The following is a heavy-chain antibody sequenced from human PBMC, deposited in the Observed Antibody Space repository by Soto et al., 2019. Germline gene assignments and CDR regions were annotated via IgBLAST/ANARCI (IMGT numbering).Heavy chain of an antibody. CDR1: GGSISSSSYY. CDR2: IYYSGST. V-gene: IGHV4-39*01. Sequence: SETLSLTCTVSGGSISSSSYYWGWIRQPPGKGLEWIGSIYYSGSTYYNPSLKSRVTISVDTSKNQFSLKLSSVTAADTAVYYCARNLHLGELSPIWNWFDPWGQGTLVTVSS. CDR3: ARNLHLGELSPIWNWFDP. J-gene: IGHJ5*02. D-gene: IGHD3-16*02.